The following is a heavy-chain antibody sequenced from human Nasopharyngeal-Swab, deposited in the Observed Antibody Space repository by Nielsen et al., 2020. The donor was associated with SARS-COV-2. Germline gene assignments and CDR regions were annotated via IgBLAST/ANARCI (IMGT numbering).Heavy chain of an antibody. D-gene: IGHD5-12*01. J-gene: IGHJ3*02. CDR2: ISTTTATI. Sequence: GGSQRLSCAASGLGFSNYEMNWVRQAPGKGLEWISYISTTTATIYYADSVKGRFTISRDNAKNSLYLQMNSLRAEDTAVYYCAREVPYSGHDDAFDIWGQGTMVTVSA. V-gene: IGHV3-48*03. CDR3: AREVPYSGHDDAFDI. CDR1: GLGFSNYE.